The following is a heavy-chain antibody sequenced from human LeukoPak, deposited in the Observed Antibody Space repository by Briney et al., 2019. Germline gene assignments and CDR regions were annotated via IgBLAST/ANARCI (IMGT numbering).Heavy chain of an antibody. V-gene: IGHV4-39*01. J-gene: IGHJ2*01. CDR3: ARTYYYDSSGYWGSWYFDL. CDR2: VYYSGST. CDR1: GGSISGSSYY. D-gene: IGHD3-22*01. Sequence: SETLSLTCTVSGGSISGSSYYWGWIRQPPGEGLEWIGSVYYSGSTYNNPSLKSRVTISVDTSKNQFSLKLSSVTAADTAVYYCARTYYYDSSGYWGSWYFDLWGRGTLVTVSS.